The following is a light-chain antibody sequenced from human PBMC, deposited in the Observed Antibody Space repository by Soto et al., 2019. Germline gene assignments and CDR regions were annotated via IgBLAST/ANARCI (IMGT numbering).Light chain of an antibody. CDR1: SSDVGGYNY. CDR3: SSFAGSSTLV. CDR2: DVT. Sequence: QSALTQPRSVSGSPGQSVTIPCTGTSSDVGGYNYVSWYQQHPGKAPKVIIYDVTKRPSGVPDRFSGSKSGNTASLTISGLQAEDESDYYCSSFAGSSTLVFGGGTKLTVL. J-gene: IGLJ2*01. V-gene: IGLV2-11*01.